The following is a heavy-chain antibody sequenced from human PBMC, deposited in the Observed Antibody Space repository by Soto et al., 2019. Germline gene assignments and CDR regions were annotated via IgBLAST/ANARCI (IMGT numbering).Heavy chain of an antibody. CDR1: GGSISNYY. CDR2: IYTSGNT. V-gene: IGHV4-4*07. D-gene: IGHD4-17*01. J-gene: IGHJ5*02. CDR3: ASDDKGDNGRAFDP. Sequence: ETLSLTCTVSGGSISNYYWSWIRQPAGKGLEWIGRIYTSGNTNYNPSLKGRVTMSVDMSKNQFSLKLSSVAAADTAVYYCASDDKGDNGRAFDPWGQGTLVT.